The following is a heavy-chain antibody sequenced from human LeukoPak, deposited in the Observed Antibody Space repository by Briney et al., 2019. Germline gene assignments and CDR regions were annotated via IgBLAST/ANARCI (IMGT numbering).Heavy chain of an antibody. Sequence: GGSLRLSCAASGFTFSSYAMSWVRQAPGKGLEWVSAISGSGGSTYYADSVKGRFTISRDNSKNTLYLQMNSLRAEDTAVYYCAKTDFGAQSLWFGEPYGYWGQGTLVTVSS. V-gene: IGHV3-23*01. CDR1: GFTFSSYA. J-gene: IGHJ4*02. CDR2: ISGSGGST. CDR3: AKTDFGAQSLWFGEPYGY. D-gene: IGHD3-10*01.